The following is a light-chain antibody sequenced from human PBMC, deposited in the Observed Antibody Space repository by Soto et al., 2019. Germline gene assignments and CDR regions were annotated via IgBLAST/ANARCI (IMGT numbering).Light chain of an antibody. CDR3: QQYDSYSGT. CDR1: QSINTW. J-gene: IGKJ1*01. Sequence: DIHMTHSPSTLSASGLYRVTITFLASQSINTWLAWYQQKPGRAPKLLISDASTLESGVPSRFSGSGSGTEFTLTISSLQPDDFAAYYCQQYDSYSGTFGQGTKVDIK. V-gene: IGKV1-5*01. CDR2: DAS.